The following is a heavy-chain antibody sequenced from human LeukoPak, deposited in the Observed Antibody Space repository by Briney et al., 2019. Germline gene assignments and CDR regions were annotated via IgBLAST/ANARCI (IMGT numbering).Heavy chain of an antibody. CDR3: ARKKEWLSYYYGMDV. D-gene: IGHD3-3*01. V-gene: IGHV1-8*01. Sequence: ASVKVSCEASGYTFTSYDINWVRQATGQGLEWMGWMNPNSGNTGYAQKFQGRVTMTRNTSISTAYMELSSLRSEDTAVYYCARKKEWLSYYYGMDVWGQGTTVTVSS. CDR2: MNPNSGNT. J-gene: IGHJ6*02. CDR1: GYTFTSYD.